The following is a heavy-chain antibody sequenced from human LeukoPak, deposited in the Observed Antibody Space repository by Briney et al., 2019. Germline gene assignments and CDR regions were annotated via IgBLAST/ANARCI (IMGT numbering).Heavy chain of an antibody. D-gene: IGHD3-10*01. CDR3: ARDRGITTARGVPSWFDP. J-gene: IGHJ5*02. CDR1: GGSISSTNYY. Sequence: TLSLTCTASGGSISSTNYYWTWIRQPAGKGLEWIGRIYTTGSPSYSPSLKSRVTISVDTSTNQFSLKLTSVSAADTAVYYCARDRGITTARGVPSWFDPWGQGTLVTVSS. CDR2: IYTTGSP. V-gene: IGHV4-61*02.